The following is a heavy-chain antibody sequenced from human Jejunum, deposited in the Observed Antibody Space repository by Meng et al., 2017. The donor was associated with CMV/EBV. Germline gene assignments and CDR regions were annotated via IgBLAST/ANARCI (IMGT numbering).Heavy chain of an antibody. D-gene: IGHD3-3*01. CDR1: GFTFMTWG. J-gene: IGHJ4*02. CDR3: ARGLWSGFDY. V-gene: IGHV1-18*01. CDR2: SFKGDT. Sequence: KVSCKASGFTFMTWGVGWVRLAPGQGLEWVRGSFKGDTNYAQKFEGRVTMTTDTSTSTAYMELTSLKFDDTAVYYCARGLWSGFDYWGQGTLVTVSS.